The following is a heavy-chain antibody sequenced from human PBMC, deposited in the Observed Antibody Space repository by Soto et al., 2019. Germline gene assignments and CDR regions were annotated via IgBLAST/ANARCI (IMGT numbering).Heavy chain of an antibody. CDR1: GGSFSGYY. Sequence: QVQLQQWGAGLLKPSETLSLTCAVYGGSFSGYYWSWIRQPPGKGLEWIGEINHSGSTNYNPSLTCRVPISVDTSNNQFSRTLRSVTAADTAVYYWASVAHPETAATSYYGSAMLYNWFDPWGKGTLVTVSS. J-gene: IGHJ5*02. CDR3: ASVAHPETAATSYYGSAMLYNWFDP. CDR2: INHSGST. V-gene: IGHV4-34*01. D-gene: IGHD3-10*01.